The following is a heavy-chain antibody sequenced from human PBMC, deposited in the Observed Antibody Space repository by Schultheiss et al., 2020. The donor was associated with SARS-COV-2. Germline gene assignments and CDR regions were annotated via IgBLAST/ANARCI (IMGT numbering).Heavy chain of an antibody. V-gene: IGHV1-24*01. Sequence: ASVKVSCKVSGYTLTELSMHWVRQAPGKGLEWMGGFDPEDGETIYAQKFQGRVTMTEDTSKDTAYMELSSLRSEDTAVYYCARRGGYGSGSYNYYYYGMDVWGQGTTVTVSS. CDR1: GYTLTELS. J-gene: IGHJ6*02. CDR2: FDPEDGET. CDR3: ARRGGYGSGSYNYYYYGMDV. D-gene: IGHD3-10*01.